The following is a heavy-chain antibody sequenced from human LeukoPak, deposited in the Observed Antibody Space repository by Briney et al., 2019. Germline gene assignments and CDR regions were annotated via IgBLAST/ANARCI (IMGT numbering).Heavy chain of an antibody. D-gene: IGHD3-10*01. CDR3: ARTHYGSGSYYFDY. J-gene: IGHJ4*02. Sequence: GGSLRLSCAASGFTFSSYAMHWVRQAPGKGLEWVAVISYDGSNKYYADSVKGRFTISRDNSKNSLYLQMNSLRAEDTAVYYCARTHYGSGSYYFDYWGQGTLVTVSS. CDR2: ISYDGSNK. CDR1: GFTFSSYA. V-gene: IGHV3-30*04.